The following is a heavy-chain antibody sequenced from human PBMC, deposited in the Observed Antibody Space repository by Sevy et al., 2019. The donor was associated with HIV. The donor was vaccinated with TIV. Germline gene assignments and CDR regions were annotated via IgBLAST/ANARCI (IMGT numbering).Heavy chain of an antibody. CDR1: GFTFSSYW. CDR3: AREQEHDFWSGYYPKGMDV. J-gene: IGHJ6*02. V-gene: IGHV3-74*01. Sequence: GGSLRLSCAASGFTFSSYWMHWVRQAPGKGLVWVSRINSDGSSTSYADSVKGRFTISRDNAKNTLYLQMNSLRAEDTAVYYCAREQEHDFWSGYYPKGMDVWGQGTTVTVSS. D-gene: IGHD3-3*01. CDR2: INSDGSST.